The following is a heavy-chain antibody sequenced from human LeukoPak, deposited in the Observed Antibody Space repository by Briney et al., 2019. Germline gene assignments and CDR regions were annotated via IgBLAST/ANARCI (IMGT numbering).Heavy chain of an antibody. CDR1: GFTFSDYY. D-gene: IGHD4-17*01. CDR2: ISSSSSYK. J-gene: IGHJ3*02. V-gene: IGHV3-11*06. CDR3: ARVGLRDAFDI. Sequence: AGSLRLSCAASGFTFSDYYMSWIRQAPGKGLEWVSYISSSSSYKNYADSVKGRFTISRDNAKNSLYLQMNSLRAEDTAVYYWARVGLRDAFDIWGQGTMVTVSS.